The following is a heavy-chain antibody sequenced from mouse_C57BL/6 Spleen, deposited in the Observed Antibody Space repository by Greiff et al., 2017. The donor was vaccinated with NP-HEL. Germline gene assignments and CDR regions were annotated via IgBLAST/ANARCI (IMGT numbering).Heavy chain of an antibody. J-gene: IGHJ2*01. CDR2: INPSNGGT. Sequence: VQLQESGTELVKPGASVKLSCKASGYTFTSYWMHWVKQRPGQGLEWIGNINPSNGGTNYNEKFKSKATLTVDKSSSTAYMQLSSLTSEDSAVYYCARWGTGTYFDYWGQGTTLTVSS. V-gene: IGHV1-53*01. D-gene: IGHD4-1*01. CDR3: ARWGTGTYFDY. CDR1: GYTFTSYW.